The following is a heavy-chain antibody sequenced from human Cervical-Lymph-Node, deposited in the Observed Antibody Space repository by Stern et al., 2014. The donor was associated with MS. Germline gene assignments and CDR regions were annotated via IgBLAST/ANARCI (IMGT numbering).Heavy chain of an antibody. CDR1: GGSISSGGYY. CDR2: IYYSGST. V-gene: IGHV4-31*03. CDR3: ATTPKTNWYFDL. Sequence: VQLVESGPGLVKPSQTLSLTCTVSGGSISSGGYYWSWIRQHPGKGLEWIGYIYYSGSTYYNPSLKSRVTISVDTSKKQFSLKLSSVTAADTAVYYCATTPKTNWYFDLWGRGTLVTVSS. J-gene: IGHJ2*01. D-gene: IGHD1/OR15-1a*01.